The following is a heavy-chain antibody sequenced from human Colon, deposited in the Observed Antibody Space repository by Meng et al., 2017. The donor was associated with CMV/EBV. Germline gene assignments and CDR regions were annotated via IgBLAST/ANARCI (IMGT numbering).Heavy chain of an antibody. V-gene: IGHV3-7*01. J-gene: IGHJ4*02. Sequence: GGSLRLSCAASGFTFSIYAMSWVRRAPGKGLEWVAKTNEDGSDKYYVDSVKGRFTIFRDNAKNSVYLQMNSLRAEDTAVYYCASTGPLYGLYFCYWGQGTLVTVSS. D-gene: IGHD2-8*01. CDR2: TNEDGSDK. CDR3: ASTGPLYGLYFCY. CDR1: GFTFSIYA.